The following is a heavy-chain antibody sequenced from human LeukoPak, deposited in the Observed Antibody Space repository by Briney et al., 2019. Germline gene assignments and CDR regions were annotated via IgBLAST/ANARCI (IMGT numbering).Heavy chain of an antibody. J-gene: IGHJ4*02. CDR1: GFTFSSYG. CDR2: ISGSGGST. V-gene: IGHV3-23*01. Sequence: GGSLRLSCAASGFTFSSYGMSWVRQAPGKGLEWVSAISGSGGSTYYADSVKGRFAISRDNSKNTLYLQMNSLRADDTAVYYCVRGGAARPDYWGQGTLVTVSS. D-gene: IGHD6-6*01. CDR3: VRGGAARPDY.